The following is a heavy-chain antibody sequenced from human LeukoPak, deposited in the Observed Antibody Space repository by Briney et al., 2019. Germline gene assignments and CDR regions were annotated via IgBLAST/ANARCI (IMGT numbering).Heavy chain of an antibody. Sequence: GGSLRLSCAASGFTFSSYSMNWVRQAPGKGLEWVSSISSSTSYIYYADSVKGRFTISRDNAKKSLYLQMNSLRAEDTAVYYCARVPFAAGPDYWGQGTLVTVSS. CDR2: ISSSTSYI. CDR3: ARVPFAAGPDY. D-gene: IGHD6-13*01. CDR1: GFTFSSYS. J-gene: IGHJ4*02. V-gene: IGHV3-21*01.